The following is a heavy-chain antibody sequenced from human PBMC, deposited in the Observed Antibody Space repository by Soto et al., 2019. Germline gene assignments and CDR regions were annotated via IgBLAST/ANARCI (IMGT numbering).Heavy chain of an antibody. Sequence: QVQLQESGPGLVKPSQTLSLTCTVSGGSISSVGYYWNWIRQHPGKDLEWVGYISYSGITHHNPSLKSRLFISVDTSKNQFSLKLRSVTAADTAVYYGAREVGDLGTRFDHWGQGTLVTVSS. CDR2: ISYSGIT. CDR3: AREVGDLGTRFDH. CDR1: GGSISSVGYY. J-gene: IGHJ5*02. D-gene: IGHD1-26*01. V-gene: IGHV4-31*03.